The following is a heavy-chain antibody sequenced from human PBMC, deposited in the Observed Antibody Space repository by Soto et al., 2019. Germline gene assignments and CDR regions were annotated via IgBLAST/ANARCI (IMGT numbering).Heavy chain of an antibody. J-gene: IGHJ6*02. V-gene: IGHV1-69*06. Sequence: SVKVSCKASGGTFRSYAISWVRQAPGQGLEWMGGIIPIFGTANYAQKFPGSVTITADKSASTGYMELSSLSSEDTAVYYCAMDFQRRYCGGTGCYRRRRRVYYYYGMDVWGQGTTGAV. D-gene: IGHD2-2*02. CDR2: IIPIFGTA. CDR3: AMDFQRRYCGGTGCYRRRRRVYYYYGMDV. CDR1: GGTFRSYA.